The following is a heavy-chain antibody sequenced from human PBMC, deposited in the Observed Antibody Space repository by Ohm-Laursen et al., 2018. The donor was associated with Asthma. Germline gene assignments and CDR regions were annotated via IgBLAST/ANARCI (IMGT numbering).Heavy chain of an antibody. V-gene: IGHV4-59*01. CDR1: GGSISSYY. J-gene: IGHJ2*01. Sequence: GTLSLTWTVSGGSISSYYWSWIRQPPGKGLEWIGYIYYSGSTNYNPSLKSRVTISVDTSKNQFSLKLSSVTAADTAVYYCARGGARRWYFDLWGRGTLVTVSS. CDR3: ARGGARRWYFDL. CDR2: IYYSGST.